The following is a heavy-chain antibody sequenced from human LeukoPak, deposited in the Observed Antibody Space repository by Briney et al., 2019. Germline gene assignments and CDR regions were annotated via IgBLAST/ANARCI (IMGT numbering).Heavy chain of an antibody. J-gene: IGHJ4*02. V-gene: IGHV1-18*01. Sequence: ASVKVSCKAAVSTFTSYGISWVRQAPGQGLEWMGWISAYNGNTNYAQKLQGRVTMTTDTSTSTDYMELRSLRSDDTAVYYCARTGGPHYGSGSYYNDYWGQGTLVTVSS. CDR2: ISAYNGNT. CDR3: ARTGGPHYGSGSYYNDY. CDR1: VSTFTSYG. D-gene: IGHD3-10*01.